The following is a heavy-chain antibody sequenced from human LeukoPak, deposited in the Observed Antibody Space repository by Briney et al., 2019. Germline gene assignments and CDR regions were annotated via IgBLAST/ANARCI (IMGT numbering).Heavy chain of an antibody. CDR2: IWYDGSNE. Sequence: GGSLRLSCAASGFSFGTYSMHWARQVPGKGLEWVAVIWYDGSNEDYADSVKGRFTISRDNSKNTLYLQMNSLRAEGTAVYYCAREMAVWGQGALVTVSS. V-gene: IGHV3-33*01. CDR1: GFSFGTYS. CDR3: AREMAV. J-gene: IGHJ4*02. D-gene: IGHD2-8*01.